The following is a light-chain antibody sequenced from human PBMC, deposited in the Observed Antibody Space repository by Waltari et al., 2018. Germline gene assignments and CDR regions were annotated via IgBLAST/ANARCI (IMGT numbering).Light chain of an antibody. J-gene: IGKJ5*01. Sequence: DIQMPQSPSSLSASVGDRVTITCQASQDISNYLNWYQQKPGKAPKLLIYDASYLETGVPSRFSGGGSGTDFTFSISSLQPEDIATYYCQQYDHLPITFGQGTRLEIK. CDR1: QDISNY. CDR3: QQYDHLPIT. V-gene: IGKV1-33*01. CDR2: DAS.